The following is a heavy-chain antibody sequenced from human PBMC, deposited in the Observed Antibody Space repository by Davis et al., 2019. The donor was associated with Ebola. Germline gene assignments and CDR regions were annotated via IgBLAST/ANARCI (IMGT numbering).Heavy chain of an antibody. CDR3: ARENLRNYGMDV. J-gene: IGHJ6*02. CDR1: GFTFSSYS. Sequence: GESLKISCAASGFTFSSYSMNWVRQAPGKGLEWVSSISSSSSYIYYADSVKGRFTISRDNAKNSLYLQMNSLRAEDTAVYYCARENLRNYGMDVWGQGTTVTVSS. CDR2: ISSSSSYI. D-gene: IGHD1-14*01. V-gene: IGHV3-21*01.